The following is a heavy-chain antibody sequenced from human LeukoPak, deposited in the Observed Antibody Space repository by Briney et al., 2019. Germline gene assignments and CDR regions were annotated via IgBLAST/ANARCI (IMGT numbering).Heavy chain of an antibody. D-gene: IGHD2-21*01. V-gene: IGHV1-2*02. Sequence: ASVKVSCKASRYTFTGYYMHWVRQAPGQGLEWMGWINPNSGGTNYAQKFQGRVTMTRDTSISTAYMELTRLRSDDTAVYYCAIGSAHIVVVIATDYYMDVWGKGTTVTVSS. J-gene: IGHJ6*03. CDR3: AIGSAHIVVVIATDYYMDV. CDR1: RYTFTGYY. CDR2: INPNSGGT.